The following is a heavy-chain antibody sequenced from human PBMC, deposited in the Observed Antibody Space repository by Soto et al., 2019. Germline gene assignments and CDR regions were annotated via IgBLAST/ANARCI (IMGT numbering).Heavy chain of an antibody. J-gene: IGHJ4*02. Sequence: PGGSLRLSCAASGITFSTYSMNWVRQAPGKGLEWVSSISITSSYIYYADSLKGRFTVSRDNAKNTLYLQMNSLRAEDTAVYYCAAGIADYYDSSGSYAYWGQGLLATVSS. CDR2: ISITSSYI. V-gene: IGHV3-21*01. CDR3: AAGIADYYDSSGSYAY. D-gene: IGHD3-22*01. CDR1: GITFSTYS.